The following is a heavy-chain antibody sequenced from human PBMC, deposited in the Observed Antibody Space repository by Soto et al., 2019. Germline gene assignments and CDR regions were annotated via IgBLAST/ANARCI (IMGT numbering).Heavy chain of an antibody. CDR2: ISYDGSNK. CDR3: AKESVYGDYTY. Sequence: QVQLVESGGGVVQPGRSLRLSCAASGFTFSSYGMHWVRQAPGKGLEWVAVISYDGSNKYYADSVKGRFTISRDNSKNTLYLQMNSLRAEDTAVYYCAKESVYGDYTYWGQGTLVTVSS. CDR1: GFTFSSYG. D-gene: IGHD4-17*01. J-gene: IGHJ4*02. V-gene: IGHV3-30*18.